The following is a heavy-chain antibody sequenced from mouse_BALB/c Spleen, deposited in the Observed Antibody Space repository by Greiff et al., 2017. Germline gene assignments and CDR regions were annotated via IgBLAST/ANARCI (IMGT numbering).Heavy chain of an antibody. J-gene: IGHJ3*01. Sequence: EVKLMESGPGLVKPSQSLSLTCTVTGYSITSDYAWNWIRQFPGNKLEWMGYISYSGSTSYNPSLKSRISITRDTSKNQFFLQLNSVTTEDTATYYCARHYDYYGYTWFAYWGQGTLVTVSA. D-gene: IGHD1-2*01. CDR2: ISYSGST. CDR3: ARHYDYYGYTWFAY. V-gene: IGHV3-2*02. CDR1: GYSITSDYA.